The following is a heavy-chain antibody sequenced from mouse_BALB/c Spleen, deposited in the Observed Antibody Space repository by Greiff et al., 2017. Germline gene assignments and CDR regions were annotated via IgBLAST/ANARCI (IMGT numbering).Heavy chain of an antibody. CDR3: ANIYYDYDEAMDY. D-gene: IGHD2-4*01. V-gene: IGHV3-2*02. J-gene: IGHJ4*01. Sequence: VQLKESGPGLVKPSQSLSLTCTVTGYSITSDYAWNWIRQFPGNKLEWMGYISYSGSTSYNPSLKSRISITRDTSKNQFFLQLNSVTTEDTATYYCANIYYDYDEAMDYWGQGTSVTVSS. CDR1: GYSITSDYA. CDR2: ISYSGST.